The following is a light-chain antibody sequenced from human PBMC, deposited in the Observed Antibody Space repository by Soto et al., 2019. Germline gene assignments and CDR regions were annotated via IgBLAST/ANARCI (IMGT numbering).Light chain of an antibody. CDR2: DAS. Sequence: EIVMTQSPATLSVSPGERATLSCRASQSVNSKLAWYQQKPGQAPRLLIHDASTRATGIPVRFSGSGSGTEFTLTISSLQSEDFAVYYCQQYNNWPLGFGGGTKVEI. V-gene: IGKV3-15*01. J-gene: IGKJ4*01. CDR3: QQYNNWPLG. CDR1: QSVNSK.